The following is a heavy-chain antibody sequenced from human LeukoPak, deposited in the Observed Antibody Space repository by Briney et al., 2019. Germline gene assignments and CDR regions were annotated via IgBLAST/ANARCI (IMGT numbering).Heavy chain of an antibody. D-gene: IGHD3-9*01. J-gene: IGHJ5*02. CDR2: ISGSGGST. Sequence: GGSLRLSCAASGFTFSSYAMSWVRQAPGKGLEWVSAISGSGGSTYYADSVKGRFTISRDNSKNTLYLQMNSLRAEDTAVYYCAEDHYDILTGYYIPNWFDPWGQGTLVTVSS. CDR3: AEDHYDILTGYYIPNWFDP. CDR1: GFTFSSYA. V-gene: IGHV3-23*01.